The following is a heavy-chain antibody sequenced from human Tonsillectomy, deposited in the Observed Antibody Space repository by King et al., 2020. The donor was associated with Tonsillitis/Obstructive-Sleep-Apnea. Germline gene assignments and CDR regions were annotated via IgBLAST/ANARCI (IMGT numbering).Heavy chain of an antibody. CDR2: IDWDDDK. Sequence: TLQESGPALVKPTQTLTLTCTFSGFSVSASGMCVIWIRQPPGKALEWLARIDWDDDKYYSTSLKTRLTISKDTSKNQVVLTMTNIDPLDTATYYCAQCGVRTNYSGYYYLDVWGKGTTVTVSS. D-gene: IGHD2-8*01. V-gene: IGHV2-70*11. CDR3: AQCGVRTNYSGYYYLDV. CDR1: GFSVSASGMC. J-gene: IGHJ6*03.